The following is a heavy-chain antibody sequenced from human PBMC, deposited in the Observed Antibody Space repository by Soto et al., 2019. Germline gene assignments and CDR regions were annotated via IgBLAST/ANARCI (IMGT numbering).Heavy chain of an antibody. CDR2: IYYSAST. CDR1: GGFMNSGDYH. D-gene: IGHD2-8*02. J-gene: IGHJ6*02. CDR3: ARDSRTPTGGMDV. V-gene: IGHV4-30-4*01. Sequence: SETLSLTCTVSGGFMNSGDYHWTWIRQFPGKGLEWIGGIYYSASTYYNPALVSRITISLDTSKNQFSLKLTSVTAADTAVYYCARDSRTPTGGMDVWGQGTTGTSP.